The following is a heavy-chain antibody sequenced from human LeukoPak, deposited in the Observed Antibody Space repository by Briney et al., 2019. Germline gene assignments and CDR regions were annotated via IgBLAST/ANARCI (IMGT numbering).Heavy chain of an antibody. J-gene: IGHJ4*02. V-gene: IGHV3-23*01. CDR3: ATDADLYDYVWGSYRYVAVDY. CDR2: ISGSGGST. CDR1: GFTFSNAW. D-gene: IGHD3-16*02. Sequence: GGSLRLSCAASGFTFSNAWMSWVRQAPGKGLEWVSAISGSGGSTYYADSVKGRFTISRDNSKNTLYLQMNSLRAEDTAVYYCATDADLYDYVWGSYRYVAVDYWGQGTLATVSS.